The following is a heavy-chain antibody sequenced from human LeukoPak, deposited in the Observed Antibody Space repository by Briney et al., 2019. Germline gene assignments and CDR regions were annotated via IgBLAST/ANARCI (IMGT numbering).Heavy chain of an antibody. CDR2: IIPIFGTA. Sequence: SVKVSCKPSGGTFSSYAISWVRQAPGQGLEWMGGIIPIFGTANYAQNFQGRVTITGEESRNTVYMELSSLRYEDKAVYYCAGEAVGGPVGARAHDEDFDHWGQGTLVTVSS. D-gene: IGHD4/OR15-4a*01. J-gene: IGHJ1*01. CDR3: AGEAVGGPVGARAHDEDFDH. CDR1: GGTFSSYA. V-gene: IGHV1-69*01.